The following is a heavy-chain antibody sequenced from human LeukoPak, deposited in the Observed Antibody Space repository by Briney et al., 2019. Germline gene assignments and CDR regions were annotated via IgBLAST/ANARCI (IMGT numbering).Heavy chain of an antibody. Sequence: GGSLRLSCAASGFTFSSYEMNWVRQAPGKGLEWVSYISSSGSTIYYADSVKGRFTISRDNAKNSLYLQMNSLRAEDTAVYYCARAVRGHRIQLWPHPDYWGQGTLVTVSS. D-gene: IGHD5-18*01. J-gene: IGHJ4*02. CDR2: ISSSGSTI. CDR1: GFTFSSYE. CDR3: ARAVRGHRIQLWPHPDY. V-gene: IGHV3-48*03.